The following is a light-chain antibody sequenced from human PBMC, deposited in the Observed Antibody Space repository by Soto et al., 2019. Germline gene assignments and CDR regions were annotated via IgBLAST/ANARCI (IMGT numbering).Light chain of an antibody. CDR2: DAT. J-gene: IGLJ1*01. CDR1: SSDIGGHNA. Sequence: QSVLTQPASVSGSPGHSITISCTGTSSDIGGHNAVSWYQQYSGEAPRLLIYDATSRAAGVSNRFSASKSGNTASLTISGLQAEDEADYYCSSYVTGGSYDLGPGTKVTVL. CDR3: SSYVTGGSYD. V-gene: IGLV2-14*01.